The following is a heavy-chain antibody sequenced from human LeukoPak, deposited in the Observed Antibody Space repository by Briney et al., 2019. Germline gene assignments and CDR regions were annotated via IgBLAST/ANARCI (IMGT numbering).Heavy chain of an antibody. J-gene: IGHJ1*01. CDR1: EYPFTSYY. V-gene: IGHV1-46*01. CDR2: INPSSGST. D-gene: IGHD6-13*01. CDR3: ARPGSPAAGASDFHH. Sequence: ASVNVSCKASEYPFTSYYIHWVRQAPGQGLEWMGLINPSSGSTNYAQKFLGRVTMTRDTSTSTVHMDLSSLRSEDTAVYYCARPGSPAAGASDFHHWGQGTLVTVSS.